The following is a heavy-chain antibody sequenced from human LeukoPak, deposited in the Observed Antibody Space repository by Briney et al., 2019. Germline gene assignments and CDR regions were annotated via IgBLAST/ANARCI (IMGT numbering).Heavy chain of an antibody. CDR3: AKDAQPRSRWFDP. J-gene: IGHJ5*02. Sequence: GGSLRLSCAASGFTFSSYSMNWVRQAPGKGLEWVSSISSSSSYIYYADSVKGRFTISRDNSKNTLYLQMNTLRAEDTAMYYCAKDAQPRSRWFDPWGQGTLVTVSS. CDR1: GFTFSSYS. D-gene: IGHD3-16*01. CDR2: ISSSSSYI. V-gene: IGHV3-21*04.